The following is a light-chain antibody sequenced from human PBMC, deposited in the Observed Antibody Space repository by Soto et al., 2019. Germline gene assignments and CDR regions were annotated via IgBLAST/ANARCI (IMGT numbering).Light chain of an antibody. CDR2: DAS. V-gene: IGKV3-20*01. J-gene: IGKJ4*01. CDR3: QQYGSSPT. Sequence: EIVLTQSPGTLSLSPGERATLSCRASQSVSSSYLAWYQQKPGQAPRLLIYDASSRATGIPDRFSGSGSGTDFPLTISRLEPEDVAVYYCQQYGSSPTFGGGTKVEIK. CDR1: QSVSSSY.